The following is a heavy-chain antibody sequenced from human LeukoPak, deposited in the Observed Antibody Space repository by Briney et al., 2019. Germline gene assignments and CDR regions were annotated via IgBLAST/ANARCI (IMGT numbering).Heavy chain of an antibody. V-gene: IGHV3-23*01. CDR3: AKGEGTRLGESPLRWGPKPKAPYFYGMDV. D-gene: IGHD3-16*01. CDR2: ISGSGGSI. CDR1: GLNSGSTFSTFA. J-gene: IGHJ6*02. Sequence: GGSLRLSCAASGLNSGSTFSTFAMSWVRQAPGKGLEWVSGISGSGGSIDYADSVKGRFTISRDTSQNTLYLQMNSLRVEDTAVYYCAKGEGTRLGESPLRWGPKPKAPYFYGMDVWGLGTMVIVSS.